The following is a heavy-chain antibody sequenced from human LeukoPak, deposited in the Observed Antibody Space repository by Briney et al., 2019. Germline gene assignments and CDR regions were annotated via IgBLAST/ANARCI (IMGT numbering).Heavy chain of an antibody. CDR3: ASRITVFGVATRGYYMDV. J-gene: IGHJ6*03. Sequence: GGSLRLSCAASGFTFSSYALHWVRQAPGKGLEWVAVISYDGSNKYYADSVKGRFTISRDNSKNTLYLQMNSLRAEDTAVYYCASRITVFGVATRGYYMDVWGKGTTVTVSS. CDR2: ISYDGSNK. D-gene: IGHD3-3*01. CDR1: GFTFSSYA. V-gene: IGHV3-30-3*01.